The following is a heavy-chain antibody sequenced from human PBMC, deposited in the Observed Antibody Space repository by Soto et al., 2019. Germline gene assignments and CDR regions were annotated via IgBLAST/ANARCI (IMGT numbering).Heavy chain of an antibody. V-gene: IGHV4-34*01. Sequence: QVQLQQWGAGLLKPSETLSLTCAVYGGSFSGYYWSWIRQPPGKGLEWIGEINHSGSTNYNPSLKSRVTISVDTSKNQFSLKLSSVTAADTAVYYCARIPRRYSSSWYSPPGGINWGQGTLVTVSS. CDR2: INHSGST. J-gene: IGHJ4*02. D-gene: IGHD6-13*01. CDR1: GGSFSGYY. CDR3: ARIPRRYSSSWYSPPGGIN.